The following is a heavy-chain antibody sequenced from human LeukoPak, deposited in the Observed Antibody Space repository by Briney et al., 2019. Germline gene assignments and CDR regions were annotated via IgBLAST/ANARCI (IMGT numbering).Heavy chain of an antibody. CDR2: ISYDGSNK. J-gene: IGHJ4*02. V-gene: IGHV3-30-3*01. Sequence: GRSLRLSCAASGFTFSSYAMHWVRQAPGKGPEWVAVISYDGSNKYYADSVKGRFTISRDNSKNTLYLQMNSLRAEDTAVYYCARDAHGAPPYYFDYWGQGTLVTVSS. CDR3: ARDAHGAPPYYFDY. D-gene: IGHD1-26*01. CDR1: GFTFSSYA.